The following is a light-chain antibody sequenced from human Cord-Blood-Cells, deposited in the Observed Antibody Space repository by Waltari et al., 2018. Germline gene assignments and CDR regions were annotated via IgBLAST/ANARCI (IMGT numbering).Light chain of an antibody. CDR2: DVS. Sequence: QSALTQPRSVSGSPGPSVTISCPGTSSDVGGYNYVSWYQQHPGKAPKLMIYDVSKRPSGVPDRFSGSKSGNTASLTISGLQAEDEADYYCCSYAGSYTLMFGGGTKLTVL. V-gene: IGLV2-11*01. CDR3: CSYAGSYTLM. J-gene: IGLJ3*02. CDR1: SSDVGGYNY.